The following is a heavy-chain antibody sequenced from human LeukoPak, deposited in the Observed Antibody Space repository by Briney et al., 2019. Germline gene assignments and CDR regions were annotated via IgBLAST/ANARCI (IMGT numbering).Heavy chain of an antibody. J-gene: IGHJ6*02. CDR3: AKDIYGSGSYYGNGLDV. D-gene: IGHD3-10*01. CDR1: DGSISNHY. Sequence: SETLSLTCTVSDGSISNHYWSWIRQPPGKGLEWFGNINYSGSTKYNPSLKSRVVMSVDTSKNQFSLKLSSVTAADTAVYYCAKDIYGSGSYYGNGLDVWGRGTTVTVSS. V-gene: IGHV4-59*11. CDR2: INYSGST.